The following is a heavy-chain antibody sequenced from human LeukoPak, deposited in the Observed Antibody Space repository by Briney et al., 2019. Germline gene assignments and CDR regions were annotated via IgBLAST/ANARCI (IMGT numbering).Heavy chain of an antibody. CDR2: IYYSGST. Sequence: SETLSLTCTVSGGSISGYYWSWIRQSPGKGLEWIGCIYYSGSTNYNPSLKSRVTISVDTSNNQFSLRLSSVTAADTAVYYCARDRSYSNFAYFDYWGQGTLVTVSS. D-gene: IGHD4-11*01. CDR3: ARDRSYSNFAYFDY. J-gene: IGHJ4*02. CDR1: GGSISGYY. V-gene: IGHV4-59*01.